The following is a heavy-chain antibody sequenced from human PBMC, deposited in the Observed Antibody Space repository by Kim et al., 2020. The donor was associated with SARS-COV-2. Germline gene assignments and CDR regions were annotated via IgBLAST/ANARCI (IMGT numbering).Heavy chain of an antibody. CDR2: IDPSDSYT. Sequence: GESLKISCKGSGYSFTSYWISWVRQMPGKGLEWMGRIDPSDSYTNYSPSFQGHVTISADKSISTAYLQWSSLKASDTAMYYCASLRTPDYYFDYWGQGTLVTVSS. D-gene: IGHD3-10*01. CDR1: GYSFTSYW. CDR3: ASLRTPDYYFDY. J-gene: IGHJ4*02. V-gene: IGHV5-10-1*01.